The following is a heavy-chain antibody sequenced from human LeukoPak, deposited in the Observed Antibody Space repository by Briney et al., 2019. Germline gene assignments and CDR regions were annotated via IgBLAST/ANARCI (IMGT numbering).Heavy chain of an antibody. CDR2: IWYDGSNK. J-gene: IGHJ4*02. Sequence: GGSLRLSCAASGLTLSSYAMSWVRQAPGKGLEWVAVIWYDGSNKYYADSVKGRFTISRDNSKNTLYLQMNSLRAEDTAVYYCARASDHSGSYPGDYWGQGTLVTVSS. CDR3: ARASDHSGSYPGDY. V-gene: IGHV3-33*08. CDR1: GLTLSSYA. D-gene: IGHD1-26*01.